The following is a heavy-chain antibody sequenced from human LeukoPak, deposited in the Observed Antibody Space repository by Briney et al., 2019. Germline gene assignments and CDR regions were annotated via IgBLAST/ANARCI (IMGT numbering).Heavy chain of an antibody. V-gene: IGHV3-48*03. CDR3: ARLLWFGESENWFDP. J-gene: IGHJ5*02. D-gene: IGHD3-10*01. CDR1: GFTFSSYE. CDR2: ISSSGSTI. Sequence: GGSLRLSCAASGFTFSSYEMNRVRQAPGKGLEWVSYISSSGSTIYYADSVKGRFTISRDNAKNSLYLQMNSLRAEDTAVYYCARLLWFGESENWFDPWGQGTLVTVSS.